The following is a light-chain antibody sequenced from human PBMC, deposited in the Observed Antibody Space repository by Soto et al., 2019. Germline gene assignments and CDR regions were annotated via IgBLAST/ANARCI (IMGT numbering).Light chain of an antibody. CDR2: GAS. V-gene: IGKV3-20*01. CDR1: QSVASSY. CDR3: QQYGSSSYT. J-gene: IGKJ2*01. Sequence: EIVLTQSPGTLSLSPGEGATLSCRASQSVASSYLAWYQQKPGQAPRLLIYGASNRATGIPDRFSGGGSGTDFTLTISRLEPADFAVYYCQQYGSSSYTFGQGTKLEIK.